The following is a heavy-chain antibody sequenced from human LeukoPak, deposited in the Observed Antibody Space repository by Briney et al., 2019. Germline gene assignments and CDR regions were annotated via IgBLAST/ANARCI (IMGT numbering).Heavy chain of an antibody. CDR1: GFSFSNYV. D-gene: IGHD2-15*01. J-gene: IGHJ3*02. Sequence: GGSLRLSCAASGFSFSNYVMHWVRQAPGKGLEYVSAIMPNGETRGYANSMKGRFTISRDNSKNTLYLQMGSLRAEDMAIYYCARDRDGGFALEIWGQGTLVIVSS. CDR3: ARDRDGGFALEI. V-gene: IGHV3-64*01. CDR2: IMPNGETR.